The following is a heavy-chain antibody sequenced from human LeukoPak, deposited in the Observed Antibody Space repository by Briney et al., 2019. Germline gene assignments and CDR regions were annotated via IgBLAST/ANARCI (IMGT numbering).Heavy chain of an antibody. CDR2: IRYDGSNK. J-gene: IGHJ4*02. V-gene: IGHV3-30*02. CDR1: GFTFSSYA. CDR3: ANSPRGNSPLDY. Sequence: GGSLRLSCAASGFTFSSYAMSWVRQAPGKGLEWVAFIRYDGSNKYYADSVKGRFTISRDNSKNTLYLQMNSLRAEDTAVYYCANSPRGNSPLDYWGQGTLVTVSS. D-gene: IGHD4-23*01.